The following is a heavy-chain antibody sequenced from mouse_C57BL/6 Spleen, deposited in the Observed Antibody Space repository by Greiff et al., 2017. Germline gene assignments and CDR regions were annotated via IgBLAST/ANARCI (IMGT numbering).Heavy chain of an antibody. V-gene: IGHV14-4*01. CDR3: TTLTGTWFAY. D-gene: IGHD4-1*01. CDR2: IDPENGDT. CDR1: GFNIKDAY. J-gene: IGHJ3*01. Sequence: VQLQQSGAELVRPGASVKLSCTASGFNIKDAYMHWVKQRPEQGLEWIGWIDPENGDTEYASKFQGKATITADTSSNTAYLQLSSLTSEDTAVYYCTTLTGTWFAYWGQGTLVTVSA.